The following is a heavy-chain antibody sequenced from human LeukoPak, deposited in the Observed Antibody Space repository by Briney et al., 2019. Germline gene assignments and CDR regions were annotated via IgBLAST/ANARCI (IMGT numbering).Heavy chain of an antibody. CDR3: ARDHSYYFGSQTSTLDV. J-gene: IGHJ6*02. CDR1: GASIGTGGFY. D-gene: IGHD3-10*01. CDR2: IYYTGSV. Sequence: SETLSLTCTITGASIGTGGFYWTWIRQPPGEGLEWIGYIYYTGSVDNNASLKSRLTISLDTSKNQFSLKLNSVTAADTAVYYCARDHSYYFGSQTSTLDVWGQGTAVTVSS. V-gene: IGHV4-31*03.